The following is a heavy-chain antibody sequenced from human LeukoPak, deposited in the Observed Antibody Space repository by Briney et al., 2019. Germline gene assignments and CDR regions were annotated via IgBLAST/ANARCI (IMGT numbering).Heavy chain of an antibody. CDR1: VGTFNSHA. V-gene: IGHV1-69*05. J-gene: IGHJ3*02. CDR2: IIPILRSA. CDR3: ARDRANIGTPLKAFDI. Sequence: ASVKVSCKASVGTFNSHAVSWVRQAPGQGLEWMGAIIPILRSANYAQKFQGRGTITTDESTRTVYMELSSLRSEDTAVYFCARDRANIGTPLKAFDIWGQGTMVTVSA. D-gene: IGHD1-7*01.